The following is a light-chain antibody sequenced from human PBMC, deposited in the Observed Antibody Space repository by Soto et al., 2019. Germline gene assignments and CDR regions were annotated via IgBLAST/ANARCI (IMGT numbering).Light chain of an antibody. CDR3: QQYDNSNT. Sequence: EIVLTQSPGTLSLSPGETATLSCRASQSVSSNNLAWYNQKPGQTPRLLIYGASSRATGIPDRFSGSGSGTDFTLTISRLEPEDFAVYGCQQYDNSNTFGQGTRLEIE. CDR1: QSVSSNN. CDR2: GAS. V-gene: IGKV3-20*01. J-gene: IGKJ5*01.